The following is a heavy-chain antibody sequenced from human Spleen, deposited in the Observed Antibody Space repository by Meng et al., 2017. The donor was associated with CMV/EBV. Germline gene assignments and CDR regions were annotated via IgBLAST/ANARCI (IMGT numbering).Heavy chain of an antibody. CDR1: GYTFTSYA. Sequence: KASGYTFTSYAMHWVRQAPGQRLEWMGWINAGNGNTKYSQKFQGRVTITRDTSASTAYMELSSLRSEDTAVYYCARDKYGGNSGELDYWGQGTLVTVSS. CDR2: INAGNGNT. J-gene: IGHJ4*02. CDR3: ARDKYGGNSGELDY. D-gene: IGHD4-23*01. V-gene: IGHV1-3*01.